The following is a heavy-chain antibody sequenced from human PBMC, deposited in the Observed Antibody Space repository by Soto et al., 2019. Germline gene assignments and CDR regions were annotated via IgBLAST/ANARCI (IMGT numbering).Heavy chain of an antibody. CDR3: ARDRGYCSSTSCYRYYYYGIDV. Sequence: ASVKVSCKASGYTFTGYYMHWVRQAPGQGLEWMGWINPNSGGTNYAQKFQGWVTMTRDTSISTAYMELSRLRSDDTAVYYCARDRGYCSSTSCYRYYYYGIDVWGQGTTVTVSS. D-gene: IGHD2-2*01. CDR1: GYTFTGYY. J-gene: IGHJ6*02. V-gene: IGHV1-2*04. CDR2: INPNSGGT.